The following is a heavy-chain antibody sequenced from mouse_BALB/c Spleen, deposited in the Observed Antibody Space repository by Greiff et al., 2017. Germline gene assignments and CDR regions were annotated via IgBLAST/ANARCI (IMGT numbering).Heavy chain of an antibody. D-gene: IGHD3-2*01. CDR2: ISSGSSTI. J-gene: IGHJ4*01. V-gene: IGHV5-17*02. Sequence: EVMLVESGGGLVQPGGSRKLSCAASGFTFSSFGMHWVRQAPEKGLEWVAYISSGSSTIYYADTVKGRFTISRDNPKNTLFLQMTSLRSEDTAMYYCARGGQLGLPMDYWGQGTSVTVSS. CDR3: ARGGQLGLPMDY. CDR1: GFTFSSFG.